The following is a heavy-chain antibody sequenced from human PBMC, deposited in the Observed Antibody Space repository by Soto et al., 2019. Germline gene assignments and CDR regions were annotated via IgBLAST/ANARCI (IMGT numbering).Heavy chain of an antibody. J-gene: IGHJ6*02. CDR2: ISYDGSNK. CDR1: GFTFSSYA. Sequence: GGSLRLSCAASGFTFSSYAMHWVRQAPGKGLEWVAVISYDGSNKYYADSVKGRFTISRDNSKNTLYLQMNSLRAEDTVVYYCARAGCDGGSCYTLVGLRYGMDVWGQGTTVTVSS. D-gene: IGHD2-15*01. V-gene: IGHV3-30-3*01. CDR3: ARAGCDGGSCYTLVGLRYGMDV.